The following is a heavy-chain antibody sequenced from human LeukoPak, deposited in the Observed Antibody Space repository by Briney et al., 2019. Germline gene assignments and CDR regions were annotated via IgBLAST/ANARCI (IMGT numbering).Heavy chain of an antibody. D-gene: IGHD3-16*01. Sequence: PGGSLRLSCTASGFTFSYYWMHWVRQAPGKGLVWVSRISGDGMNTAYADSVKGQFTISRDNAKNTLYLQMNSLRVEDTAVYYCARTSYYFDSWGQGTLVTVSS. CDR3: ARTSYYFDS. CDR1: GFTFSYYW. CDR2: ISGDGMNT. V-gene: IGHV3-74*01. J-gene: IGHJ4*02.